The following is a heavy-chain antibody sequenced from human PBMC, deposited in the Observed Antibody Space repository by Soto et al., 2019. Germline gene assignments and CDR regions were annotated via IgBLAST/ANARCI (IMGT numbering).Heavy chain of an antibody. J-gene: IGHJ6*02. Sequence: PSETLSLTCTVSGGSISSDDYYWSWHRQPPGKGLEWIGYIYYSGSTYYNPSLKRRVTISVDTSKNQFSLKLSSVTAADTAVYYCARDNILGILYGGMDVWGQGTTVTVSS. D-gene: IGHD3-3*01. CDR1: GGSISSDDYY. CDR3: ARDNILGILYGGMDV. CDR2: IYYSGST. V-gene: IGHV4-30-4*08.